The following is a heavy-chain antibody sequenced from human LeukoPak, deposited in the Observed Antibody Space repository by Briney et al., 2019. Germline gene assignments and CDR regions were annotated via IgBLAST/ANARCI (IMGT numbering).Heavy chain of an antibody. CDR2: ISGSGGST. J-gene: IGHJ4*02. D-gene: IGHD2-2*01. Sequence: PGGSLRLSCAASGFTFSSSAMSWVRQAPGKGLEWVSAISGSGGSTYYADSVKGRFTISRDNSKNTLYLQMNSLRAEDTAVYYCAKAGDSIVVVPAANHFDYWGQGTLVTVSS. CDR3: AKAGDSIVVVPAANHFDY. CDR1: GFTFSSSA. V-gene: IGHV3-23*01.